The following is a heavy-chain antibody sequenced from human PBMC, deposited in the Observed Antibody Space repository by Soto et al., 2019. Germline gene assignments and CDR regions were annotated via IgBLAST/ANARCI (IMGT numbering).Heavy chain of an antibody. CDR2: VSSYNGNT. V-gene: IGHV1-18*01. J-gene: IGHJ4*02. CDR3: ARLGFVGEGDF. D-gene: IGHD3-16*01. Sequence: QVQLVQSGAEVKQPGASVTVSCKTSGYTFTDHGINWVRQAPGQALEWMGWVSSYNGNTNYAYDLKDRVIMTADTSTSTAYMDLRNLRSDDTALYYCARLGFVGEGDFWGQGILVTVSS. CDR1: GYTFTDHG.